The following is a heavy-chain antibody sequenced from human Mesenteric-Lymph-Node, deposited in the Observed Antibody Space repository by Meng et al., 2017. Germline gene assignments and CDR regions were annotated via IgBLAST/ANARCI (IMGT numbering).Heavy chain of an antibody. CDR3: ATSGGGFDY. Sequence: QVQLVQSGAEVKKPGASVKGSCMASGYTFTNYDINWVRQAPGQGLEWMGWINTNTGNPTYAQGFTGRFVFSLDTSVSTAHLHISTLTPEDTAVYYCATSGGGFDYWGQGTLVTVSS. CDR1: GYTFTNYD. D-gene: IGHD1-26*01. V-gene: IGHV7-4-1*02. CDR2: INTNTGNP. J-gene: IGHJ4*02.